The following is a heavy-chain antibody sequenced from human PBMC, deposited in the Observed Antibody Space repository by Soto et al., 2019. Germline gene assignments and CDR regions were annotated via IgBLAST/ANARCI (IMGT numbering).Heavy chain of an antibody. CDR1: GYTFTSYD. J-gene: IGHJ3*02. V-gene: IGHV1-8*01. Sequence: QVQLVQSGAEVKKPGASVKVSCKASGYTFTSYDINWVRQATGQGLEWMGWMNPNSGKTGYAQKFQGRVTMTRNTSISTAYMELSSLRSEDTAVYYCASSRATYYDIFTGYWADAFDIWGQGTMVTVSS. CDR2: MNPNSGKT. CDR3: ASSRATYYDIFTGYWADAFDI. D-gene: IGHD3-9*01.